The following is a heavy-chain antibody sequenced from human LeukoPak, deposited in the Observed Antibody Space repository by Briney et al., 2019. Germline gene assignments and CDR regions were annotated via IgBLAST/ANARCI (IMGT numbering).Heavy chain of an antibody. CDR1: GFTFSSYG. CDR3: AKGVTFSYAFDY. J-gene: IGHJ4*02. V-gene: IGHV3-23*01. CDR2: ISGSGGST. Sequence: GGSLRPTCAASGFTFSSYGLSWVRQAPGKGLEWVSAISGSGGSTYYADSVKGRFTISRDNSKNTLYLQMNSLGAEDTAVFYCAKGVTFSYAFDYWGQGTLVTVSS. D-gene: IGHD5-18*01.